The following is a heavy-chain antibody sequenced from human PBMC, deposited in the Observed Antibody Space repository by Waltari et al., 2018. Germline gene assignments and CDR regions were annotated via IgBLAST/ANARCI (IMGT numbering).Heavy chain of an antibody. CDR2: IKEDGSVK. CDR3: ARTARNPDF. Sequence: EVRLVESGGDLVQPGGSLRISCAASGFTFSNYWMTWVRQAPGRGLGAVANIKEDGSVKSYVDSVGGRFTISRDKARNSLSLQMDSLRAEDTAVYYCARTARNPDFWGQGTLVTVSS. CDR1: GFTFSNYW. D-gene: IGHD1-1*01. V-gene: IGHV3-7*01. J-gene: IGHJ4*02.